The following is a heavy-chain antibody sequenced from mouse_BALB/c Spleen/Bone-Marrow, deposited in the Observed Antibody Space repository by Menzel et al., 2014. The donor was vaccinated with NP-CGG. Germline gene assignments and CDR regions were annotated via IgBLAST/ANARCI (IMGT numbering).Heavy chain of an antibody. Sequence: EVQVVESGGGLVQPGGSLRLSCATSGITFTDYYMSWVRQPPGKALEWLGFIRNKANGHTTEYSASVKGRFTISRDNSQSILYLQMNTLRAEDSATYYCARDINDCYYWYFDVWGAGTTVTVSS. CDR3: ARDINDCYYWYFDV. V-gene: IGHV7-3*02. J-gene: IGHJ1*01. CDR1: GITFTDYY. D-gene: IGHD2-3*01. CDR2: IRNKANGHTT.